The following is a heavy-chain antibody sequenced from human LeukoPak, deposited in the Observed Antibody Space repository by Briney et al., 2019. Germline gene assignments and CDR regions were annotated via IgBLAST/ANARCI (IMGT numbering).Heavy chain of an antibody. D-gene: IGHD2-15*01. CDR3: VRDLWGRYCIGRICLDGFDI. V-gene: IGHV3-7*01. Sequence: GGSLRLSCAAPGFNFNRFWMSWVRQAPGKGLEWLANINQDGTEKKYVDSVKGRLTISRGNAKNSVDLQMDSLRVEDTAVYYCVRDLWGRYCIGRICLDGFDIWGQGTMVTVSS. CDR1: GFNFNRFW. J-gene: IGHJ3*02. CDR2: INQDGTEK.